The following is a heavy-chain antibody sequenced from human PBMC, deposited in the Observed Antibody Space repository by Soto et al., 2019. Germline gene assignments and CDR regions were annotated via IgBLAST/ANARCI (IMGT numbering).Heavy chain of an antibody. CDR2: ITPVFNTP. CDR3: ARGDSPYVWFNEF. V-gene: IGHV1-69*01. J-gene: IGHJ4*02. Sequence: QEQLVQSGAEVKRPGSSVKVSCKDSGGLFSSYAISWVRQAPGQGLEWVGGITPVFNTPYYAQKFQGRVTISADDSTNTAYMELSSLTSEDTAMYYCARGDSPYVWFNEFWGQGSLVTVSS. D-gene: IGHD3-22*01. CDR1: GGLFSSYA.